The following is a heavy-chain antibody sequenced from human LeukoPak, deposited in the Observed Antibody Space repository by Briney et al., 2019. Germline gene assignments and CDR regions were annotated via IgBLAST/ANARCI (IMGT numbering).Heavy chain of an antibody. D-gene: IGHD6-13*01. J-gene: IGHJ6*02. V-gene: IGHV1-69*13. CDR1: GGTFSSYA. CDR3: ARAGAAAGTWGLEFHYYYGMDV. Sequence: SVKVSCKASGGTFSSYAISWVRQAPGQGLEWMGGVIPIFGTANYAQKFQGRVTITADESTSTAYMELSSLRSEDTAVYYCARAGAAAGTWGLEFHYYYGMDVWGQGTTVTVSS. CDR2: VIPIFGTA.